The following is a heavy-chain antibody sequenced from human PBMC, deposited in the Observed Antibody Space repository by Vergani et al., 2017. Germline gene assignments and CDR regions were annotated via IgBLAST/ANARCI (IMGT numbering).Heavy chain of an antibody. J-gene: IGHJ6*02. CDR1: GYTLTELS. D-gene: IGHD3-10*01. CDR2: FDPEDGET. Sequence: QVQLVQSGAEVKKPGASVKVSCKVSGYTLTELSMHWVRQAPGKGIEWMGGFDPEDGETIYAQKFQGRVTMTEDTSTDTAYMELSSLRSEDTAVYYCATENMVRGVITLYYYYGMDVWGQGTTVTVSS. CDR3: ATENMVRGVITLYYYYGMDV. V-gene: IGHV1-24*01.